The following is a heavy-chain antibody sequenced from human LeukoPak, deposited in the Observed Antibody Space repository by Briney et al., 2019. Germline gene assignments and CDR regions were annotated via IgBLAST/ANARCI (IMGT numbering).Heavy chain of an antibody. V-gene: IGHV4-34*01. CDR3: ATGGTAMVDY. Sequence: KASETLSLTCAVYGGSFSGYYWSWIRQPPGKGLEWIGEINHSGSTNYNPSLKSRVTISVDTSKNQFSLKLSSVTAADTAVYYCATGGTAMVDYWGQGTLVTVSS. CDR1: GGSFSGYY. CDR2: INHSGST. J-gene: IGHJ4*02. D-gene: IGHD5-18*01.